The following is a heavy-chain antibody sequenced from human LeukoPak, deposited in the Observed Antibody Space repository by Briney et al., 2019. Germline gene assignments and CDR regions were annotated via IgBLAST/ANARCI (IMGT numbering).Heavy chain of an antibody. V-gene: IGHV1-24*01. Sequence: ASVKVSCKVSGYTLTELSMHWVRQAPGKGLEWMGGFDPEDGETIYAQKFQGRVTMTEDTSTDTAYMELSSLRSEDTAVYYCATDPPYDYVWGSYPYWGQGTLVTVSS. J-gene: IGHJ4*02. CDR1: GYTLTELS. CDR3: ATDPPYDYVWGSYPY. D-gene: IGHD3-16*02. CDR2: FDPEDGET.